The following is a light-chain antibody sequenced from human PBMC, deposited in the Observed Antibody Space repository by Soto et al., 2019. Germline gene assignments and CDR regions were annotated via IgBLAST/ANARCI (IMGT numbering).Light chain of an antibody. V-gene: IGLV2-14*02. CDR3: SSYTSSTDYV. CDR1: SSDVGSYTL. Sequence: QSALTQPASVSGSPGQSITISCTGTSSDVGSYTLVSWYQQHPGKAPKLMIFEASKRPSGVSHRFSGSKSGNTASLTISGLQTEDEAHYYCSSYTSSTDYVFGTGTKLTVL. J-gene: IGLJ1*01. CDR2: EAS.